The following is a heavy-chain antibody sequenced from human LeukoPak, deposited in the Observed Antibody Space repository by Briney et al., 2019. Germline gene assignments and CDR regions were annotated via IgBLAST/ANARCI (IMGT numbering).Heavy chain of an antibody. Sequence: SVKVSCKASGYTFTSYAMNWVRQAPGQGLEWMGGIIPIFGTANYAQKFQGRVTITADESTSTAYMELSSLRSEDTAVYYCARVSGYNWFDPWGQGTLITVSS. CDR1: GYTFTSYA. V-gene: IGHV1-69*13. J-gene: IGHJ5*02. CDR3: ARVSGYNWFDP. CDR2: IIPIFGTA.